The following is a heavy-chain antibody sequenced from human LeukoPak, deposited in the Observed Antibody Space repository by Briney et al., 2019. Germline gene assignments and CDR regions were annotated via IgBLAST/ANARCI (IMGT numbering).Heavy chain of an antibody. CDR3: ARDLPSTPNWELDF. J-gene: IGHJ4*02. CDR2: INSNSGVT. Sequence: ASVKVSCKASGYTFTDYFIHWVRQPPGQGLEWMGRINSNSGVTDDAQNFQVRVTLHRDTSISTAYMELSRLTSDYTAVYYCARDLPSTPNWELDFWGQGTLVIVSS. CDR1: GYTFTDYF. V-gene: IGHV1-2*06. D-gene: IGHD1-26*01.